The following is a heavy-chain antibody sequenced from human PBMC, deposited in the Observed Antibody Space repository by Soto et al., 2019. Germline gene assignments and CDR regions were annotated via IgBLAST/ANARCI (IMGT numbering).Heavy chain of an antibody. Sequence: SVKVSCKASGYTFASYAISWMRQAPGQGLEWMGGIIPIFGTANYAQKFQGRVTITADESTSTAYMELSSLRSEDTAVYYCARARALEHSSSHFDYWGQGTLVTVSS. J-gene: IGHJ4*02. CDR2: IIPIFGTA. CDR3: ARARALEHSSSHFDY. V-gene: IGHV1-69*13. CDR1: GYTFASYA. D-gene: IGHD6-6*01.